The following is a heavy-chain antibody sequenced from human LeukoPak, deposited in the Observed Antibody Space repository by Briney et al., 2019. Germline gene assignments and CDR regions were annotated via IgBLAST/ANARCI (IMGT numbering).Heavy chain of an antibody. CDR3: ARGYYYDSSGYYFFDY. J-gene: IGHJ4*02. D-gene: IGHD3-22*01. CDR1: GGSISSGGYY. CDR2: IYYSGST. V-gene: IGHV4-31*03. Sequence: SETLSLTCTVSGGSISSGGYYWSWIRQHPGKGLEWIGYIYYSGSTYYNPSLKSRVTISVDGSKNQFSLKLSSVTAADTAVYYCARGYYYDSSGYYFFDYWGQGTLVTVSS.